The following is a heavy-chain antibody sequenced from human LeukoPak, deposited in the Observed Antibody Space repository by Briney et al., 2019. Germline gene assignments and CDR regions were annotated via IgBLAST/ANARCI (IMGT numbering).Heavy chain of an antibody. CDR2: INPSGGST. J-gene: IGHJ4*02. V-gene: IGHV1-46*01. D-gene: IGHD6-19*01. CDR3: ARTVAGHYYFDY. CDR1: LYTFTRDY. Sequence: ASVKVSCKASLYTFTRDYMHWVRQAPGQGLEWMGIINPSGGSTSYAQKFQGRVTMTRDTSTSTVYMELSSLRSEDTAVYYCARTVAGHYYFDYWGQGTLVTVSS.